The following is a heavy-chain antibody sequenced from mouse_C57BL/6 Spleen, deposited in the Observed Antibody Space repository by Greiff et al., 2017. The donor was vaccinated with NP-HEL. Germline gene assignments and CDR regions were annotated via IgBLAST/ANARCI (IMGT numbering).Heavy chain of an antibody. CDR1: GYTFTSYW. J-gene: IGHJ3*01. D-gene: IGHD1-1*01. V-gene: IGHV1-72*01. Sequence: QVQLQQPGAELVKPGASVKLSCKASGYTFTSYWMHWVKQRPGRGLEWIGRIDPNSGGTKYNEKFKSKATLTVDQPSSTAYMQISSLTSEYSAVDYCASREYGYGSSYFAYWGQGTLVTVSA. CDR3: ASREYGYGSSYFAY. CDR2: IDPNSGGT.